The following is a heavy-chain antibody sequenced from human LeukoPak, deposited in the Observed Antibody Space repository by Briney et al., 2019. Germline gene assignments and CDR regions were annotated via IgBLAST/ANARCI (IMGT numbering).Heavy chain of an antibody. D-gene: IGHD5-18*01. CDR2: ISYDGSNK. Sequence: GGSLRLSCAASGFIFSTYTMHWVRQAPGKGLEWVAVISYDGSNKDYADSVKGRFTISRDNSKNTLYLQMNSLRAEDTAVYYCAKDPRRGYSYGHAKRTYMDVWGKGTTVTVSS. CDR1: GFIFSTYT. V-gene: IGHV3-30*04. J-gene: IGHJ6*03. CDR3: AKDPRRGYSYGHAKRTYMDV.